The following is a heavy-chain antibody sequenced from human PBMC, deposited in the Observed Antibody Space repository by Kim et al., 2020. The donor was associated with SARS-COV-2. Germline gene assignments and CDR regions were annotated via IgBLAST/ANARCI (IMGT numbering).Heavy chain of an antibody. CDR1: GFTFSSYG. D-gene: IGHD1-26*01. CDR2: ISYDGSNK. V-gene: IGHV3-30*03. CDR3: ARPEGGSYFRAYFDY. J-gene: IGHJ4*02. Sequence: GGSLRLSCAASGFTFSSYGMHWVRQAPGKGLEWVAVISYDGSNKYYADSVKGRFTISRDNSKNTLYLQMNSLRAEDTAVYYCARPEGGSYFRAYFDYWGQGTLVTVSS.